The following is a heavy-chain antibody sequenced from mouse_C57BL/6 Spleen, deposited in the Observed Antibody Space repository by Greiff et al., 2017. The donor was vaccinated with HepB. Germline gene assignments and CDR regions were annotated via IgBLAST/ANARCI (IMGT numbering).Heavy chain of an antibody. J-gene: IGHJ2*01. CDR3: ARDDYGYFDY. V-gene: IGHV5-17*01. D-gene: IGHD2-4*01. Sequence: EVNVVESGGGLVKPGGSLKLSCAASGFTFSDYGMHWVRQAPEKGLEWVAYISSGSSTIYYADTVKGRFTISRDNAKNTLFLQMTSLRSEDTAMYYCARDDYGYFDYWGQGTTLTVSS. CDR2: ISSGSSTI. CDR1: GFTFSDYG.